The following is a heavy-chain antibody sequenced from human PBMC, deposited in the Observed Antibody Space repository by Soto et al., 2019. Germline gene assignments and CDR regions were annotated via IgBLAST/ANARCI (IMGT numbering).Heavy chain of an antibody. CDR3: ARGPVPGSDF. CDR1: GYGIASYG. CDR2: ISPYSGET. D-gene: IGHD1-1*01. J-gene: IGHJ4*02. Sequence: CKASGYGIASYGVGWVRQAPGQGPEWMGWISPYSGETRYADKFQDRVTLTTDTSTKTAYMDLRNLTSYATAVSWCARGPVPGSDFRCPGTLVTISS. V-gene: IGHV1-18*04.